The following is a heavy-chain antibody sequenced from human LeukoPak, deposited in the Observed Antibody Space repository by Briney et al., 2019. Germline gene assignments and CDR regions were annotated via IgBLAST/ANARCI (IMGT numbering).Heavy chain of an antibody. CDR1: GGSFSGYY. CDR3: ARVGGTNYYYYGMDV. Sequence: PSETLSLTCAVYGGSFSGYYWSWIRQPPGKGLEWIGEINHSGSTNYNPSLKSRVTISVDTSKNQFSLKLSSVTAADTAVYYCARVGGTNYYYYGMDVWGQGTTVTVSS. J-gene: IGHJ6*02. CDR2: INHSGST. D-gene: IGHD3-16*01. V-gene: IGHV4-34*01.